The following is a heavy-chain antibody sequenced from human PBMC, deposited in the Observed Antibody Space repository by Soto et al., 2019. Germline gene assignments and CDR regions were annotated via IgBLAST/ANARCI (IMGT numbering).Heavy chain of an antibody. D-gene: IGHD6-13*01. CDR2: ISGSGGST. V-gene: IGHV3-23*01. CDR1: GFTFSSYA. CDR3: AKPPNRYISSSWAFDY. J-gene: IGHJ4*02. Sequence: GGSLRLSCAASGFTFSSYAMSWVRQAPGKGLERVSAISGSGGSTYYADNVKGRFTISRDNSKNTLYLQMNSLRAEDTAVYYCAKPPNRYISSSWAFDYWGQGT.